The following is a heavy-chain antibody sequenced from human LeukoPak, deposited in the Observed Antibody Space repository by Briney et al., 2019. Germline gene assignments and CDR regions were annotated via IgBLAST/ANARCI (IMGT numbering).Heavy chain of an antibody. J-gene: IGHJ3*02. D-gene: IGHD4-17*01. CDR2: ISYDGSNK. V-gene: IGHV3-30-3*01. CDR1: GFTFSSYA. Sequence: PGGSLRLSCAASGFTFSSYAMHWVRQAPGKGLEWVAVISYDGSNKYYADSVKGRFTISRDNSKNTLYLQMNSLRAEDTAVYYCARDQRGDYPAHAFDIWGQGTMVTVSS. CDR3: ARDQRGDYPAHAFDI.